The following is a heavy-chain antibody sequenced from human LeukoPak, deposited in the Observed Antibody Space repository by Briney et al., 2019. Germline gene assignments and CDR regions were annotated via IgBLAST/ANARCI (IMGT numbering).Heavy chain of an antibody. V-gene: IGHV3-11*01. J-gene: IGHJ6*03. CDR3: ARVIGSSVYYYYYMDV. CDR2: ISSSGSTI. CDR1: GFTFSDYY. D-gene: IGHD6-6*01. Sequence: GGSLRLSCAASGFTFSDYYMSWIRQAPGKGLEWVSYISSSGSTIYYADSVKGRFTISRDNAKNSLYLQMNSLRAEDTAVYYCARVIGSSVYYYYYMDVWGKGTTVTVSS.